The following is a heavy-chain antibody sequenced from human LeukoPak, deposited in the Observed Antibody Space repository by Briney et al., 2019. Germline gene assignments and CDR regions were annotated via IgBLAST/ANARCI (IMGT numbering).Heavy chain of an antibody. CDR1: GYSFTSYW. J-gene: IGHJ6*02. D-gene: IGHD2-2*01. CDR3: ARQSSTSYYYYYGMDV. CDR2: IYPGDSDT. Sequence: GESLQISCKGSGYSFTSYWIGWVRQMPGKGLEWMGIIYPGDSDTRYSPSFQGQVTISADKSISTAYLQWSSLKASDTAMYYCARQSSTSYYYYYGMDVWGQGTTVTVSS. V-gene: IGHV5-51*01.